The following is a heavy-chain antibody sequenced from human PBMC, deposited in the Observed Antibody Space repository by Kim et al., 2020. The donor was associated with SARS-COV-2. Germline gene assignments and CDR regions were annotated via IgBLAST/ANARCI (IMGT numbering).Heavy chain of an antibody. V-gene: IGHV4-31*03. CDR3: AARPIGVTIFGVVKGPFDP. CDR1: GGPISSGGYY. CDR2: IYYSGST. D-gene: IGHD3-3*01. Sequence: SETLSLTCTVSGGPISSGGYYWSWIRQHPGKGLEWIGYIYYSGSTYYNPSLKSRVTISVDTSKNQFSLKRSSVTAADTAVYYCAARPIGVTIFGVVKGPFDPWGQGTLVTVSS. J-gene: IGHJ5*02.